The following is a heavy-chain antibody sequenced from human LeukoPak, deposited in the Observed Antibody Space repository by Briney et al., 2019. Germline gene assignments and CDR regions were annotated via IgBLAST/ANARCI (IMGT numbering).Heavy chain of an antibody. D-gene: IGHD6-19*01. CDR2: IKEDGSEQ. CDR3: ARESAGGPDY. J-gene: IGHJ4*02. CDR1: GFTLSSHW. V-gene: IGHV3-7*05. Sequence: GGSLRLSCAASGFTLSSHWMSWVRQAPGKGLEWEAHIKEDGSEQYYVGSVRGRFTISRDNAKNSLYLQMNSLRGEDTAIYYCARESAGGPDYWGQGTLVTVSS.